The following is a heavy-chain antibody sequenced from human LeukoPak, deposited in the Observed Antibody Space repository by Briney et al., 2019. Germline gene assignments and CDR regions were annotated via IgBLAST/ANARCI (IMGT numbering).Heavy chain of an antibody. J-gene: IGHJ4*02. D-gene: IGHD6-19*01. V-gene: IGHV3-21*01. CDR3: ARAQAYSSGPGWYASDY. Sequence: PGGSLRLSCAASGFTFSSDSMNWVRQAPGKGLEWVSSISSSSSYIYYADSVKGRFTISRDNAKNSLYLQMNSLRAEDTAVYYCARAQAYSSGPGWYASDYWGQGTLVTVSS. CDR1: GFTFSSDS. CDR2: ISSSSSYI.